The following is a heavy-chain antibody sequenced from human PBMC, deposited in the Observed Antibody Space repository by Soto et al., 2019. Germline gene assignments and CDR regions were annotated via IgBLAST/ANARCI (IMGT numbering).Heavy chain of an antibody. CDR3: ATQRYSSSGAYYYYAMDV. CDR1: GGSISSGGYS. D-gene: IGHD4-4*01. J-gene: IGHJ6*02. CDR2: IYQSGST. Sequence: PSETLSLTCAASGGSISSGGYSWSWIRQPPGKGLERIGYIYQSGSTYYNPSLKSRVTISVDRSRNQFSLKLSSVTAADTAVYFCATQRYSSSGAYYYYAMDVWGQGTTVTVSS. V-gene: IGHV4-30-2*01.